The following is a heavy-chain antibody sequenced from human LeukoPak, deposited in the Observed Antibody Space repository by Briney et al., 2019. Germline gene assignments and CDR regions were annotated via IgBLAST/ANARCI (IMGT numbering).Heavy chain of an antibody. CDR2: VHLSRRT. CDR3: AREGGPYRPLDY. CDR1: GGSISSTNW. J-gene: IGHJ4*02. Sequence: PSGTLSLTCGVSGGSISSTNWWTWVRQPPGEGLEWIGEVHLSRRTNYNPSLESRVTMSVDMSENHISLKLTSVTAADTAVYYCAREGGPYRPLDYSGQGTLVTVSS. V-gene: IGHV4-4*02.